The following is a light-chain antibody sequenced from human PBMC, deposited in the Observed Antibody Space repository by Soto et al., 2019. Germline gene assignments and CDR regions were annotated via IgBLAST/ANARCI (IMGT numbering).Light chain of an antibody. J-gene: IGKJ1*01. V-gene: IGKV1-5*03. CDR2: KAS. CDR1: QTISSW. Sequence: DIQMTQSPSTLSGSVGDRVTITCRASQTISSWLAWYQQKPGKAPKLLIYKASTLKSGVPSRFSGSGSGTEFTLTISSLQSEDFAVYYCHQYNNWPPWTFGQGTKGGYQ. CDR3: HQYNNWPPWT.